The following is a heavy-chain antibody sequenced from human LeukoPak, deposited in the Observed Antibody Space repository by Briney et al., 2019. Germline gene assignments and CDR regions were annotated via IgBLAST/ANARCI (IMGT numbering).Heavy chain of an antibody. J-gene: IGHJ3*02. CDR3: ARNWNYQYAFDI. CDR2: IYYSGST. V-gene: IGHV4-39*01. D-gene: IGHD1-7*01. Sequence: SETLSLTCTVSGGSISSSSYYWGWIRQPPGKGLEWIGSIYYSGSTYHNPSLKSRVTISVDTSKNQFSLKLSSVTAADTAVYYCARNWNYQYAFDIWGQGTMVTVSS. CDR1: GGSISSSSYY.